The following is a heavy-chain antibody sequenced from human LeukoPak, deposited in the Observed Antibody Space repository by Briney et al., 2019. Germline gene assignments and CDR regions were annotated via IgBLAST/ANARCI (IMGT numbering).Heavy chain of an antibody. D-gene: IGHD5-18*01. J-gene: IGHJ6*02. CDR3: ARGGGYSYGLNYYYVMDV. Sequence: PSETLSLTCAVPGGSFSGYLWSWLRQPPGKGLEWVGEINYNGEITNYNPSLKSRVTISVDTSKNQFSLKLSSVTAADTAAYYCARGGGYSYGLNYYYVMDVWGQGTTVTVSS. V-gene: IGHV4-34*01. CDR2: INYNGEIT. CDR1: GGSFSGYL.